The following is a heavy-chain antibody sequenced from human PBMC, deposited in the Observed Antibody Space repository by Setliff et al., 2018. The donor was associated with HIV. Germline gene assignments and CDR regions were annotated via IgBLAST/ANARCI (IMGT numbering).Heavy chain of an antibody. D-gene: IGHD2-2*01. CDR1: DGSISTGSYY. CDR3: ARQGLVLVPASIDWRLPPSPIDY. CDR2: VYYTGST. Sequence: SETLSLTCTVADGSISTGSYYWSWVRQPPGKALEWLGIVYYTGSTNYNPSLKSRVAMSVDTSKNQFSLRLSSVTAADTAVYYCARQGLVLVPASIDWRLPPSPIDYWGQGALVTVSS. J-gene: IGHJ4*02. V-gene: IGHV4-39*01.